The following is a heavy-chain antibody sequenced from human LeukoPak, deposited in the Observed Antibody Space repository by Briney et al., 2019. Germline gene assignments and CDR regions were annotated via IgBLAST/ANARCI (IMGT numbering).Heavy chain of an antibody. CDR1: GFTFSSYG. CDR2: IWYDGSNK. D-gene: IGHD3-3*01. J-gene: IGHJ6*02. CDR3: AREIFGVALDYYGMDV. Sequence: GGSLRLSCAASGFTFSSYGMHWVRQAPGKGLERVAVIWYDGSNKYYADSVKGRFTISRDNSKNTLYLQMNSLRAEDTAVYYCAREIFGVALDYYGMDVWGQGTTVTVSS. V-gene: IGHV3-33*01.